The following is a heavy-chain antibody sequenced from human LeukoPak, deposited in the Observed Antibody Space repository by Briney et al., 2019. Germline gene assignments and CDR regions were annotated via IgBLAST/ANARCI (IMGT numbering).Heavy chain of an antibody. V-gene: IGHV3-33*01. CDR1: GFTFSSYG. D-gene: IGHD2-2*01. CDR2: IWYDGSNK. J-gene: IGHJ6*02. Sequence: GRSLRLSCAASGFTFSSYGMHWVRQAPGKGLEWVAVIWYDGSNKYYADCVKGRFTISRDNSKNTLYLQMNSLRAEDTAVYYCARDRGVVPAAIVNYYYYYGMDVWGQGTTVTVSS. CDR3: ARDRGVVPAAIVNYYYYYGMDV.